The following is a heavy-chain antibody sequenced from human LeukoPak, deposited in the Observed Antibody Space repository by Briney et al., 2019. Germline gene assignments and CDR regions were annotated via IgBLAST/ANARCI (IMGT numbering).Heavy chain of an antibody. CDR2: ISGSGGST. CDR3: AKGYRGSGYYYVGYPFDY. V-gene: IGHV3-23*01. Sequence: GGSLRLSCAASGFTFSSYAMSWVRQAPGKGLEWVSAISGSGGSTYYADSVKGRFTISRDNSKNALYLQMNSLRAEDTAVYYCAKGYRGSGYYYVGYPFDYWGQGTLVTVSS. D-gene: IGHD3-22*01. J-gene: IGHJ4*02. CDR1: GFTFSSYA.